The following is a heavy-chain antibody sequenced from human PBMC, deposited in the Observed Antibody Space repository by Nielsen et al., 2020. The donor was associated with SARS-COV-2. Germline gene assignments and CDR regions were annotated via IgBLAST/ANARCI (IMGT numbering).Heavy chain of an antibody. CDR2: ISGSGGST. Sequence: WIRQPPGKGLEWVSAISGSGGSTYYADSVKGRFTISRDNSKNTLYLQMNSLRAEDTAVYYCAKGSRGYSFNGYYYYMDVWDKGTTVTVSS. D-gene: IGHD5-18*01. J-gene: IGHJ6*03. V-gene: IGHV3-23*01. CDR3: AKGSRGYSFNGYYYYMDV.